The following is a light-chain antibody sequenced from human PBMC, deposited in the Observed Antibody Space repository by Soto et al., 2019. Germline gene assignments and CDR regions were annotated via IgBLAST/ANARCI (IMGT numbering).Light chain of an antibody. CDR3: QQTYSSSWT. CDR1: QSISSW. J-gene: IGKJ1*01. V-gene: IGKV1-5*03. CDR2: KAS. Sequence: DIQLTQSPSTLSASVGDRVTITCRASQSISSWLAWYQQKPGKAPKLLIYKASSLESGVPSRFSGSGSGTEFTLTISSLQPDDFATYYCQQTYSSSWTFGQGTKVDIK.